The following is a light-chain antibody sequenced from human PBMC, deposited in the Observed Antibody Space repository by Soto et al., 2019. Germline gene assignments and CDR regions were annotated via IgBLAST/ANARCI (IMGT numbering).Light chain of an antibody. CDR1: QSISSSY. CDR2: RAS. Sequence: DIVVNQSPGTLSWTEGERATLSCRASQSISSSYLAWYQQKPGQTPKVLIYRASTRASGIPARFSGSGSGTDFTLTISSLQSEDFAVYYCLHYDLWYRTFGQGTKVDI. J-gene: IGKJ1*01. CDR3: LHYDLWYRT. V-gene: IGKV3D-7*01.